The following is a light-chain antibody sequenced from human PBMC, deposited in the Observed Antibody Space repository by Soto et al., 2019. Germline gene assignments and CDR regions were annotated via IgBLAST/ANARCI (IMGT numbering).Light chain of an antibody. V-gene: IGKV3-11*01. CDR3: QQRSDWPLIT. Sequence: LPLFPTSLSLSPEETATLSCRALHSVSTSLASYQQKPGQAPRRLIHEASSRATCIPARCRGSGSGTDFTLTISSLEPEDGAGYYCQQRSDWPLITYGQWRRLEMK. J-gene: IGKJ5*01. CDR1: HSVSTS. CDR2: EAS.